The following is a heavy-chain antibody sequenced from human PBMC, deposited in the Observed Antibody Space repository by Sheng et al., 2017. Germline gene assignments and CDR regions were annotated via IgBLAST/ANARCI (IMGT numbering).Heavy chain of an antibody. CDR1: GFTFRTYA. CDR3: ARDHWEWELRFDD. Sequence: QVQLVESGGGVVQPGRSLRLSCAASGFTFRTYAMHWVRQAPGKGLEWVAVISHDGSNKYYADSVKGRFTISRDNSKNTVYMQMNSLRTEDTAVYYCARDHWEWELRFDDWGQGTLVTVSS. V-gene: IGHV3-30*04. CDR2: ISHDGSNK. D-gene: IGHD1-26*01. J-gene: IGHJ4*02.